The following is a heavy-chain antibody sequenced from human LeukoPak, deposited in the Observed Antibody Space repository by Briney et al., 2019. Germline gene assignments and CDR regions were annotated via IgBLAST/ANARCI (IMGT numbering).Heavy chain of an antibody. J-gene: IGHJ5*02. CDR2: VSGSGPTT. Sequence: PGGSLRLSCAASGFTFNNYAMSWVRQAPGKGLEWVSVVSGSGPTTYYADFVKRRFTISRDNAKTSLYLQMNSRRAEDTALYHWARDLGCSSTSCFNWFDPWGQGTLVTVSS. V-gene: IGHV3-20*01. CDR3: ARDLGCSSTSCFNWFDP. D-gene: IGHD2-2*01. CDR1: GFTFNNYA.